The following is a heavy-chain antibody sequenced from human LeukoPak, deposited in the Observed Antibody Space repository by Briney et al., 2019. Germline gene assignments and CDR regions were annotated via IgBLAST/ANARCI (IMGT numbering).Heavy chain of an antibody. CDR1: GFTFSSYS. CDR2: ISSSSSTI. D-gene: IGHD3-22*01. J-gene: IGHJ4*02. Sequence: SGGSLRLSCAASGFTFSSYSMNWVRQAPGKGLERVSYISSSSSTIYYADSVKGRFTISRDNAKNSLYLQMNSLRAEDTAVYYCARDQPDSSDYYFDYWGQGTLVTVSS. CDR3: ARDQPDSSDYYFDY. V-gene: IGHV3-48*01.